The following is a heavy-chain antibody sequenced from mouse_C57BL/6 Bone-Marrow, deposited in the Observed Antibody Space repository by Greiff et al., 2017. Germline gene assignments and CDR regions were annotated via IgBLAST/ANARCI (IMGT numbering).Heavy chain of an antibody. V-gene: IGHV1-53*01. CDR1: GYTFTSYW. D-gene: IGHD2-4*01. J-gene: IGHJ3*01. Sequence: QVQLQQPGTELVKPGASVKLSCKASGYTFTSYWMHWVKQRPGQGLEWIGNINPSNGGTNYNEKFKSKATLTVDKSSSTAYMQLSSLTSEDSAVYYCARNGVYYDYDGRSSWFAYWGQGTLVTVSA. CDR3: ARNGVYYDYDGRSSWFAY. CDR2: INPSNGGT.